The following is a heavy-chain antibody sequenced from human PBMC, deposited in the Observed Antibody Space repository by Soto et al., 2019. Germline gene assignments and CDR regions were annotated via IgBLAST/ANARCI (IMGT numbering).Heavy chain of an antibody. J-gene: IGHJ6*02. V-gene: IGHV4-34*01. CDR1: GGSFSGYY. CDR3: ARRIQLWRNYYYYYGMDV. D-gene: IGHD5-18*01. CDR2: INHSGST. Sequence: SETLSLTCAVYGGSFSGYYWSWIRQPPGKGLEWIGEINHSGSTNYNPSLKSRVTISVDTSKNQFSLKLSSVTAADTAVYYCARRIQLWRNYYYYYGMDVWGQGTTVTVSS.